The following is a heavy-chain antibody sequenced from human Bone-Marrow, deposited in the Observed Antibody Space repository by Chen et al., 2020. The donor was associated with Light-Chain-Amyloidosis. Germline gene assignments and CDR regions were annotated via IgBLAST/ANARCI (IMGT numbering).Heavy chain of an antibody. Sequence: YGDSVKGRLTISRDNSKNALFLQMNSLRAEDTAVYYCAKDISYDDILPGYPADAFDIWGQGTMVTVSS. J-gene: IGHJ3*02. V-gene: IGHV3-23*01. D-gene: IGHD3-9*01. CDR3: AKDISYDDILPGYPADAFDI.